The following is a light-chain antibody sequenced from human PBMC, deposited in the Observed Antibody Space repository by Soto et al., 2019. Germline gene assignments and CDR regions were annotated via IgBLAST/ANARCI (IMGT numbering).Light chain of an antibody. CDR3: AAWDDILNGYV. Sequence: QSVLTQPPSASGTPGQRVTISWSGSRSNIESNTVTWYQQLPGTAPKLVIYSNYDRPSGVPDRFSGSTSGTSASLVIRGLQSEDEADYYCAAWDDILNGYVFGGGTKVTVL. CDR2: SNY. V-gene: IGLV1-44*01. CDR1: RSNIESNT. J-gene: IGLJ1*01.